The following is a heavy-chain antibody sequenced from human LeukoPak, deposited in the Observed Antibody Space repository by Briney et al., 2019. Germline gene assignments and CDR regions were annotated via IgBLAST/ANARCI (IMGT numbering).Heavy chain of an antibody. CDR2: IGSDNKP. V-gene: IGHV3-23*05. D-gene: IGHD3-9*01. J-gene: IGHJ4*02. Sequence: GGSLRLSCEASGFTFSAYAMTWVRQAPGQGLEWVSSIGSDNKPHYSESVKGRFAISRDNSKSMLFLQLNSLRAEDTAVYYCAKVREGYDILTGYFDYWGQGTLVTVSS. CDR1: GFTFSAYA. CDR3: AKVREGYDILTGYFDY.